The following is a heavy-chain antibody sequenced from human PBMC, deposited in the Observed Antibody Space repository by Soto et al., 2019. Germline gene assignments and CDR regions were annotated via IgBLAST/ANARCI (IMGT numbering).Heavy chain of an antibody. CDR3: ARYIGIVPGKRLHGMDV. V-gene: IGHV5-51*01. CDR1: GYSFTSYC. D-gene: IGHD2-2*01. CDR2: IYPGDSDI. J-gene: IGHJ6*02. Sequence: GESLKISCKGSGYSFTSYCIGWVRQMPGKGLEWMGIIYPGDSDIRYSPSFQGQVTISADKSISTAYLQWSSLKASDTAMYYCARYIGIVPGKRLHGMDVWGQGTTVTVSS.